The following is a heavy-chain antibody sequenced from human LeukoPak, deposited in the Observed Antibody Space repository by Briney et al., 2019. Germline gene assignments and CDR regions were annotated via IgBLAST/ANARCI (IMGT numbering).Heavy chain of an antibody. D-gene: IGHD3-22*01. J-gene: IGHJ5*02. CDR1: GGSISSHY. Sequence: SETLSLTCTVSGGSISSHYWSWIRQPPGKGLEWIGYIYYSGSTNYNPSLKSRVTISVDTSKNQFSLKLSSVTAADTAVYYCARDLTHYYDSSGYAWFDPWGQGTLVTVSS. CDR2: IYYSGST. CDR3: ARDLTHYYDSSGYAWFDP. V-gene: IGHV4-59*11.